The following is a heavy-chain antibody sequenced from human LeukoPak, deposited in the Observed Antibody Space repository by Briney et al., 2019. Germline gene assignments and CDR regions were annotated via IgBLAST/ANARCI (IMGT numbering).Heavy chain of an antibody. D-gene: IGHD3-9*01. V-gene: IGHV1-69*05. J-gene: IGHJ4*02. CDR1: GGTFSSYA. CDR3: ARETSYDTFDY. CDR2: IIPIFGTA. Sequence: ASVKVSCKASGGTFSSYAISWVRQAPGQGLEWMGGIIPIFGTANYAQKFQGRVTMTRNTSISTAYMELSSLRSEDTAVYYCARETSYDTFDYWGQGTLVTVSS.